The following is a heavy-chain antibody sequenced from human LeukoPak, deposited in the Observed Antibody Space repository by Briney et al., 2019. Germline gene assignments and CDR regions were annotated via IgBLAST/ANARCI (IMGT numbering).Heavy chain of an antibody. Sequence: KPSETLSLTCTVSGGSISTYYWNWLRQPPGKGLEWIGYISYSGSTNYNPSLKSRVTISVDTSKNQISLKLSSVTAADTAVYYCAGETHSGSYIQFYYYYMDVWGKGTTVTISS. D-gene: IGHD1-26*01. J-gene: IGHJ6*03. V-gene: IGHV4-59*01. CDR3: AGETHSGSYIQFYYYYMDV. CDR2: ISYSGST. CDR1: GGSISTYY.